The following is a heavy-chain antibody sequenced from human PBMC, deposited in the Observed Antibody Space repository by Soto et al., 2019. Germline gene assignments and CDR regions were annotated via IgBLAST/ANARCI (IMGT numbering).Heavy chain of an antibody. CDR2: IFHGGST. CDR3: ARGRVVVPAAVMFNCLDP. D-gene: IGHD2-2*01. J-gene: IGHJ5*02. V-gene: IGHV4-30-2*01. CDR1: GGSITSSSHF. Sequence: SETLSLTCSASGGSITSSSHFWGWVRQPPGKGLEWIGYIFHGGSTYYNPSLRSRVTISVDRSRTQFSLKMSSVTAADTAVYYCARGRVVVPAAVMFNCLDPWGQGALVTVSS.